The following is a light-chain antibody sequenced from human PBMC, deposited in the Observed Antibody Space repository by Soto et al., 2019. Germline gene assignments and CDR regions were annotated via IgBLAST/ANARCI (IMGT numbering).Light chain of an antibody. J-gene: IGKJ4*01. CDR1: QRVSKSN. V-gene: IGKV3-20*01. CDR2: GGT. CDR3: QHYGSSFLP. Sequence: EIVLTQSPVTLSLPPGERAALSCRASQRVSKSNIGWYQHKTGQAPRLLIYGGTKTTSGVPDRFSGSGSGTDFTLTISSLDPEDSAVYYCQHYGSSFLPFGGGTRVEIK.